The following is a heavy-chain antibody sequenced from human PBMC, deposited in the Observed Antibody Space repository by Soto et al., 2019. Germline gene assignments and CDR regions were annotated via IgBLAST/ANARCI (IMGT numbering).Heavy chain of an antibody. CDR2: IYSGGST. Sequence: VRSLTLSCAACGFTVSSKYMSWVRQAPGKGLEWVSVIYSGGSTYYADSVKGRFTISRDNSKNTLYLQMNSLRAEDTAVYYCARDNYGAHYYYMDVWGKGTTVTVSS. CDR1: GFTVSSKY. D-gene: IGHD3-16*01. CDR3: ARDNYGAHYYYMDV. J-gene: IGHJ6*03. V-gene: IGHV3-66*01.